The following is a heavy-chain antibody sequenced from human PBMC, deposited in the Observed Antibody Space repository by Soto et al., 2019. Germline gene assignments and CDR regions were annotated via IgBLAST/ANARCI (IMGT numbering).Heavy chain of an antibody. Sequence: EVQLVESGGGLVQPGRSPRLSCAASGFTFDDYAMHWVRQAPGKGLEWVSGISWNSGSIGYADSVKGRFTISRDNAKNSLYLQMNSLRAEDTALYYCAKGDERGYEGAFDIWGQGTIVTVSS. CDR2: ISWNSGSI. J-gene: IGHJ3*02. CDR1: GFTFDDYA. CDR3: AKGDERGYEGAFDI. D-gene: IGHD5-12*01. V-gene: IGHV3-9*01.